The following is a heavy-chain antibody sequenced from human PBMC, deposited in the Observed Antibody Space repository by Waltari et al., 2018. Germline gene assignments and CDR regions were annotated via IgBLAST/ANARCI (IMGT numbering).Heavy chain of an antibody. J-gene: IGHJ5*02. CDR2: ISSSSSYI. V-gene: IGHV3-21*01. CDR1: GFTFSSYS. Sequence: EVQLVESGGGLVKPGGSLRLSCAASGFTFSSYSMNWVRHAPGKGLEWVSSISSSSSYIYYADSVKGRFTISRDNAKNSLYLQMNSLRAEDTAVYYCAREDYYGSGTTGWFDPWGQGTLVTVSS. D-gene: IGHD3-10*01. CDR3: AREDYYGSGTTGWFDP.